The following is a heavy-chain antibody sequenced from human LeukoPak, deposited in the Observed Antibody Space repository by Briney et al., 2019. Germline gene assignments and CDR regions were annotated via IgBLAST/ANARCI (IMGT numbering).Heavy chain of an antibody. CDR2: IYTSGSN. J-gene: IGHJ4*02. D-gene: IGHD3-22*01. CDR1: GASTSSYY. Sequence: SDTLSLTCTVSGASTSSYYWSWLRQPARKGLEWIGRIYTSGSNNYNPSLKSRVTMSVDTSKNQFSLKLSSVTAADTDVYYGARGSFYYYDSSGYYYVDYWGQGTLVIVSS. V-gene: IGHV4-4*07. CDR3: ARGSFYYYDSSGYYYVDY.